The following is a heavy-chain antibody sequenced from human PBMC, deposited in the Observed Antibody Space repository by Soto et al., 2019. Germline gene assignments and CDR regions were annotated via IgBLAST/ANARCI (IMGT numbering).Heavy chain of an antibody. J-gene: IGHJ6*02. CDR3: ARVGGKGSTWYYYYGMDV. V-gene: IGHV1-3*01. CDR1: GYTFTSYA. CDR2: INAGNGNT. Sequence: QVQLVQSGAEVKKPGASVKVSCKASGYTFTSYAMHWVRQAPGQRLEWMGWINAGNGNTKYSQKFQGRVTITRDTSASKEYMEMSSMRYEDTAVYYCARVGGKGSTWYYYYGMDVWGQGTTVTVSS. D-gene: IGHD3-10*01.